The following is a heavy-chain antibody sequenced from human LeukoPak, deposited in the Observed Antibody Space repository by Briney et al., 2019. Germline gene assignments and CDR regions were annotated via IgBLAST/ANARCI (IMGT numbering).Heavy chain of an antibody. CDR1: GFTFDDYT. CDR2: ISWDGGST. J-gene: IGHJ3*02. D-gene: IGHD2-2*01. V-gene: IGHV3-43*01. CDR3: AKGVLGDIVVVPAAVGAFDI. Sequence: GGSLRLSCAASGFTFDDYTMHWVRQAPGKGLEWVSLISWDGGSTYYADSVKGRFTISRDNSKNSLYLQMNSLRTEDTALYYCAKGVLGDIVVVPAAVGAFDIWGQGTMLTVSS.